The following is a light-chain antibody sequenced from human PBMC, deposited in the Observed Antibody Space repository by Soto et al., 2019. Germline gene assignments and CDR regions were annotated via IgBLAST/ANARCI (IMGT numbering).Light chain of an antibody. Sequence: SYELTQPLSVSVALGQTARITCGGNNIGSKNVHWYQQKPGQAPVLVIYRDSNRPSGIPERFSGSNSGNTATLTISRAQAGDEADYYCHVWDSSTGVFGTGTKLTVL. J-gene: IGLJ1*01. CDR2: RDS. CDR3: HVWDSSTGV. V-gene: IGLV3-9*01. CDR1: NIGSKN.